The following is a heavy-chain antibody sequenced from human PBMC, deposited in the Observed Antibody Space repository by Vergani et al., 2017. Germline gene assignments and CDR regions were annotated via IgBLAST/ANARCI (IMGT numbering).Heavy chain of an antibody. CDR3: ARHTTYTDS. Sequence: VQVVQSGPEMRKPGESLKISCKGSEYSFGNYWIGWVRQMPGKGLEWMGIIYPADSDTRYTPSFQGQVTISADKSISTPFLQWNSLKASDTALYYCARHTTYTDSWGQGTLVTVSS. D-gene: IGHD1-1*01. CDR1: EYSFGNYW. CDR2: IYPADSDT. V-gene: IGHV5-51*01. J-gene: IGHJ4*02.